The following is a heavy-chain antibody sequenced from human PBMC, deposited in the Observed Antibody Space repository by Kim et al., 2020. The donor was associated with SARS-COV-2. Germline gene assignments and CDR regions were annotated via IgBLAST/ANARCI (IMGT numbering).Heavy chain of an antibody. J-gene: IGHJ4*02. CDR2: ISPGDSAT. D-gene: IGHD2-21*01. CDR3: ARHSVSVAGGGQQDF. CDR1: GYSFSSYW. Sequence: GESLKISCKGSGYSFSSYWIGWVRQMPGKGLEWMGIISPGDSATRYNPSFQGQVTISADKSITTAYLQWSSLKASDTAMYYCARHSVSVAGGGQQDFWGQGALVTVSA. V-gene: IGHV5-51*01.